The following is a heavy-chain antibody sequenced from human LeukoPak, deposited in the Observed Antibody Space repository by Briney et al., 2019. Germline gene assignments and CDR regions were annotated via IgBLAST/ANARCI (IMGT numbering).Heavy chain of an antibody. CDR3: ARDCSGGSCYDGVDY. CDR2: MNPINGNT. J-gene: IGHJ4*02. Sequence: ASVKVSCKASGFTFTSYDINWVRQATGQGLEWMGWMNPINGNTGYAQKVQGRVTMTTDTSTSTAYMELRSLRSDDTAVYYCARDCSGGSCYDGVDYWGQGTLVTV. D-gene: IGHD2-15*01. V-gene: IGHV1-8*01. CDR1: GFTFTSYD.